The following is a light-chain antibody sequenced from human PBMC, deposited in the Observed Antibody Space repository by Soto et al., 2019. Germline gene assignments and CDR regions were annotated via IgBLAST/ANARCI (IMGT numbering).Light chain of an antibody. CDR2: EVS. V-gene: IGLV2-23*02. J-gene: IGLJ1*01. Sequence: QSALTQPASVSGSPGQSITISCTGTNSDVGSYNLVSWYQQHPGKAPKLMIYEVSKRPSGFSNRFSGSKSGNTASLTISGLQAEDVADYYCSSYAGSSTYVFGTGTKVTV. CDR3: SSYAGSSTYV. CDR1: NSDVGSYNL.